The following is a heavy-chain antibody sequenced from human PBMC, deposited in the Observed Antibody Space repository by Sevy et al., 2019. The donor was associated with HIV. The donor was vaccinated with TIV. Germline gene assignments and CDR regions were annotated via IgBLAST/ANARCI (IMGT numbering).Heavy chain of an antibody. Sequence: GGSLRLSCAASGFTFSSYAMHWVRQAPGKGLEWVAVISYDGSNKYYADSVKGRFTISRDNSKNRLYLQMNSLRAEDTAVYYCARDRGGDSGSYLSYWGQGTLVTVSS. CDR2: ISYDGSNK. CDR1: GFTFSSYA. V-gene: IGHV3-30-3*01. J-gene: IGHJ4*02. D-gene: IGHD1-26*01. CDR3: ARDRGGDSGSYLSY.